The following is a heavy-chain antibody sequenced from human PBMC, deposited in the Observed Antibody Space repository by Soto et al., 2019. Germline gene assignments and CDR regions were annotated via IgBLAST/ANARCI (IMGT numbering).Heavy chain of an antibody. CDR2: IYYSGST. J-gene: IGHJ3*02. CDR1: GGSISSYY. CDR3: ARQQWLVLNAFDI. Sequence: QVQLQESGPGLVKPSETLSLTCTVSGGSISSYYWSWIRQPPGKGLEWIGYIYYSGSTNYNPSLKSRDTISVDASKNHFALKLSSVTAADTAVYYCARQQWLVLNAFDIWGQGTMVTVSS. D-gene: IGHD6-19*01. V-gene: IGHV4-59*01.